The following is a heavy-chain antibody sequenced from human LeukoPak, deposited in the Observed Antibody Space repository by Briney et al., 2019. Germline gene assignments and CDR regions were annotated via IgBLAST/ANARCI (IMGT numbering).Heavy chain of an antibody. V-gene: IGHV4-31*03. CDR1: GGSIRSDGYY. J-gene: IGHJ5*02. D-gene: IGHD7-27*01. CDR3: ARGKILLGWSWFDT. CDR2: IYHSGST. Sequence: SETLSLTCTVSGGSIRSDGYYWSWLRQHPGKGLEWIGYIYHSGSTYYNPSLKSRETISLDTSKNHFSLNLTSVTTADTGVYYCARGKILLGWSWFDTWGQGARVIVSS.